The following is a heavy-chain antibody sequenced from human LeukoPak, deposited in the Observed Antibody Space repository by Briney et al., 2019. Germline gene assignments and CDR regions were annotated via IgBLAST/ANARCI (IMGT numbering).Heavy chain of an antibody. CDR2: IYHSGST. J-gene: IGHJ6*02. CDR3: ARFKVLLWFGELFNYGMDV. D-gene: IGHD3-10*01. V-gene: IGHV4-4*02. CDR1: GGSISSSNW. Sequence: SGTLSLTCAVSGGSISSSNWWSWVRQPPGKGLEWIGEIYHSGSTNYNPSLKSRVTISVDKSKNQFSLKLSSVTAADTAVYYCARFKVLLWFGELFNYGMDVWGQGTTVTVSS.